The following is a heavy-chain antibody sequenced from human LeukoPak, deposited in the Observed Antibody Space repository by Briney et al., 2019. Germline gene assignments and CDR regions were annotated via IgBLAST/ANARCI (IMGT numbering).Heavy chain of an antibody. J-gene: IGHJ4*02. CDR3: ARFASYDSSGYYFDY. Sequence: SETLSLTCTVSGGSINSYYWSWIRQPPGKGLEWIGYIYYSGTTNYNPSLKSRVTISVDTSKNQFSLKLSSVTAADTAVYYCARFASYDSSGYYFDYWGQGTLVTVSS. D-gene: IGHD3-22*01. V-gene: IGHV4-59*12. CDR2: IYYSGTT. CDR1: GGSINSYY.